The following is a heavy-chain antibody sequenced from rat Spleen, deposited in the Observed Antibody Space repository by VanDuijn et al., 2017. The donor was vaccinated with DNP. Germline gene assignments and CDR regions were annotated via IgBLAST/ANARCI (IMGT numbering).Heavy chain of an antibody. CDR3: ARHYGGYLYFFDY. D-gene: IGHD1-11*01. CDR2: IIYDGTST. Sequence: EVQLVESGGGLVQPGRSLKLSCAASGFTFRDYYMAWVRQAPKKGLEWVASIIYDGTSTYYGDSVKGHFTISRDNAKSTLYLQMNSLRSEDTATYYCARHYGGYLYFFDYWGHGVMVTVSS. J-gene: IGHJ2*01. V-gene: IGHV5-22*01. CDR1: GFTFRDYY.